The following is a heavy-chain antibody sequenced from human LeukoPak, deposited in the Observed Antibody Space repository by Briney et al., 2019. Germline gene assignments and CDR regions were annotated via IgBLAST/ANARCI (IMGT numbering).Heavy chain of an antibody. CDR1: GGSISNTNW. D-gene: IGHD2-8*01. CDR2: ISLTGLT. Sequence: SETLSLTCGVSGGSISNTNWWSWVRQPPGQGLEWIGEISLTGLTHYNPSLESRVTVSLDKSKNQLSLNLSSVTAADTAVYYCSRENGAFSPFGYWGQGTLVTVLS. CDR3: SRENGAFSPFGY. V-gene: IGHV4-4*02. J-gene: IGHJ4*02.